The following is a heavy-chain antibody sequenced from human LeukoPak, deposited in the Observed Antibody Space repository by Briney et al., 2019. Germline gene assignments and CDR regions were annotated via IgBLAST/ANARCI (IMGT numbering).Heavy chain of an antibody. CDR1: GVSINTYY. Sequence: SETLSLTCTVSGVSINTYYASWIRQAPGKGLEFIGFIYNGGNTNHNPSLKSRATISVDTSNNQFSLRLTSVTAADTAMYYCAAGPWELDFWGQGTLVTVSS. D-gene: IGHD1-26*01. V-gene: IGHV4-4*09. CDR3: AAGPWELDF. J-gene: IGHJ4*02. CDR2: IYNGGNT.